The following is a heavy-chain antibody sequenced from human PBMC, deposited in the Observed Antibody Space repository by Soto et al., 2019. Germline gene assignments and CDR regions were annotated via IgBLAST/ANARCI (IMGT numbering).Heavy chain of an antibody. CDR2: IIPIFGTA. D-gene: IGHD6-6*01. J-gene: IGHJ5*02. V-gene: IGHV1-69*13. CDR3: ARDHSSSSPWFDP. CDR1: GGTFSNYA. Sequence: SVKVSCKASGGTFSNYAISWVRQAPGQGLEWMGGIIPIFGTANYAQKLQGRVTITADESTSTAYMELSSLRSEDTAVYYCARDHSSSSPWFDPWGQGTLVTVSS.